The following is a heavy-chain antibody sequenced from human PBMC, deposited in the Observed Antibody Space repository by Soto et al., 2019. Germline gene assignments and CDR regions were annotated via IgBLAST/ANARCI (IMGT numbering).Heavy chain of an antibody. CDR3: ARRYCISTRCHYYGMDV. D-gene: IGHD2-2*01. V-gene: IGHV1-69*12. Sequence: QVQLVQSGAEVKKPGSSVKVSCKASGGTFSTYTINWVRQAPGQGLEWMGGIIPMFGTANYAQEFQGRVTITADESTSTAYMELSSLRSEDTAVYYCARRYCISTRCHYYGMDVWGQGTTVTVSS. CDR2: IIPMFGTA. CDR1: GGTFSTYT. J-gene: IGHJ6*02.